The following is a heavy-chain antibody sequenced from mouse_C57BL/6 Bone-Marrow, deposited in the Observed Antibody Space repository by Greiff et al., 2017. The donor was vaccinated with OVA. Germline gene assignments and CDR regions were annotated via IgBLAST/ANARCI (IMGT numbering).Heavy chain of an antibody. Sequence: QVQLQQSGAELVRPGASVKLSCKASGYTFTDYYINWVKQRPGQGLEWIARIYPGSGNTYYNEKFKGKATLTAEKSSSTAYMQLSSLTSEDSAVYFCDRSNCCGSSIYAMDYWGQGTSVTVSS. V-gene: IGHV1-76*01. D-gene: IGHD1-1*01. J-gene: IGHJ4*01. CDR1: GYTFTDYY. CDR2: IYPGSGNT. CDR3: DRSNCCGSSIYAMDY.